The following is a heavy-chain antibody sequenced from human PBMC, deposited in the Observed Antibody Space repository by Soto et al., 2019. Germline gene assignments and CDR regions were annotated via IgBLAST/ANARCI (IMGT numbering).Heavy chain of an antibody. CDR3: ARDLYYSSGRYFDHDAFDI. V-gene: IGHV1-18*01. Sequence: ASVKVSCKASCYNFTSYGISWVRHAPGQGLEWMGWISPHNDRTKYARRFQDRVTMTTETPTSTVYMELGSLRSDDTAVYYCARDLYYSSGRYFDHDAFDIWGQGTVVTVSS. D-gene: IGHD6-19*01. CDR2: ISPHNDRT. CDR1: CYNFTSYG. J-gene: IGHJ3*02.